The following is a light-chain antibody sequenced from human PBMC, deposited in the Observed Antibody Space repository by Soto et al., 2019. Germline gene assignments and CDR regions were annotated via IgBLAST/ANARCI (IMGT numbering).Light chain of an antibody. V-gene: IGKV3-20*01. CDR3: HQYGSSPPWT. CDR1: QIISSSY. Sequence: EIVLTQSPGTLSLSPGERVTLSCRASQIISSSYLAWYQQKPGRAPRLLIFGASNRATGIPDRFSGGGSGTDLTLTISRLEPEDFAVYYCHQYGSSPPWTFGQGTKVEVK. CDR2: GAS. J-gene: IGKJ1*01.